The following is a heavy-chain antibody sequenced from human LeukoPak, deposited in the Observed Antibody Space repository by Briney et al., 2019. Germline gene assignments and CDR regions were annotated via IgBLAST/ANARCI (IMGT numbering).Heavy chain of an antibody. D-gene: IGHD1-26*01. J-gene: IGHJ4*02. CDR2: ISHRGSA. Sequence: SETLSLTCAVYGGSFSDYYWSWIRQPPGKGLEWIGEISHRGSANYNTSLTRRVTMSVDRPKNQFCLKLNSVTAADTHAYYCARGQGATDYWGEGTLVTDSP. CDR3: ARGQGATDY. CDR1: GGSFSDYY. V-gene: IGHV4-34*01.